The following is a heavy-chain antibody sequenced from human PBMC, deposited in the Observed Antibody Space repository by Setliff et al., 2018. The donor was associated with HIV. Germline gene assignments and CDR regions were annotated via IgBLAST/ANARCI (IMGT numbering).Heavy chain of an antibody. D-gene: IGHD4-4*01. V-gene: IGHV1-18*01. CDR3: ARVGLSAVPFPTVY. CDR1: NYTFTNYA. J-gene: IGHJ4*02. CDR2: ISAYDGDT. Sequence: ASVKVSCKASNYTFTNYAITWVRQAPGQRPEWMGWISAYDGDTKYAQKFHNRLSMTVDTSTTTAYMDLRGLTSDDTGVYYCARVGLSAVPFPTVYWGQGTLVTVSS.